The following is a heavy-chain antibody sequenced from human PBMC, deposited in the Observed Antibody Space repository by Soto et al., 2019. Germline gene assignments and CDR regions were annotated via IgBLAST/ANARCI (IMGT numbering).Heavy chain of an antibody. J-gene: IGHJ5*02. CDR1: GYTFTSYD. CDR3: ARVPLALPWFDP. Sequence: GASVKVSCKASGYTFTSYDINWVRQATGQGLEWMGWMNPNSGNTGYAQKFQGRVTMTRNTSISTAYMELSSLRSEDTAVYYCARVPLALPWFDPWGQGTLVTVSS. D-gene: IGHD1-7*01. V-gene: IGHV1-8*01. CDR2: MNPNSGNT.